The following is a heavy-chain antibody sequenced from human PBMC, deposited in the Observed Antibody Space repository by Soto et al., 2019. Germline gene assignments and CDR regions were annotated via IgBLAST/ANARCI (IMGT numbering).Heavy chain of an antibody. CDR3: ARDSAYGDYFDYFDY. CDR1: GGSISSGGYY. V-gene: IGHV4-31*03. CDR2: IYYSGST. D-gene: IGHD4-17*01. J-gene: IGHJ4*02. Sequence: QVQLQESGPGLVKPSQTLSLTCTVSGGSISSGGYYWSWIRQHPGKGLEWIGYIYYSGSTYYNPSLKRRLTISVDTSKNQFSLKLSSVTAADTAVYYCARDSAYGDYFDYFDYWGQGTLVTVSS.